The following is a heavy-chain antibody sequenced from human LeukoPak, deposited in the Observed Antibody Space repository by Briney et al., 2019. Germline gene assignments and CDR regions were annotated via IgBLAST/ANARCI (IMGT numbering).Heavy chain of an antibody. CDR2: IYYSGST. D-gene: IGHD3-22*01. CDR1: GGSISSYY. Sequence: SETLSLTCTVSGGSISSYYWRWIRQPPGKGLEWIGYIYYSGSTNYNPSLKSRVTISVDTSKNQFSLKLSSVTAADTAVYYCARRPDYYDSSGYYYFDYWGQGTLVTVSS. J-gene: IGHJ4*02. CDR3: ARRPDYYDSSGYYYFDY. V-gene: IGHV4-59*01.